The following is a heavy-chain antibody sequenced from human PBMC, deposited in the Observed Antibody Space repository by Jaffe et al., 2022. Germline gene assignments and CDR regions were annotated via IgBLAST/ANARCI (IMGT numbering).Heavy chain of an antibody. J-gene: IGHJ4*02. V-gene: IGHV4-34*01. CDR2: INHSGST. Sequence: QVQLQQWGAGLLKPSETLSLTCAVYGGSFSGYYWSWIRQPPGKGLEWIGEINHSGSTNYNPSLKSRVTISVDTSKNQFSLKLSSVTAADTAVYYCAPAKRGYSYGYYFDYWGQGTLVTVSS. D-gene: IGHD5-18*01. CDR1: GGSFSGYY. CDR3: APAKRGYSYGYYFDY.